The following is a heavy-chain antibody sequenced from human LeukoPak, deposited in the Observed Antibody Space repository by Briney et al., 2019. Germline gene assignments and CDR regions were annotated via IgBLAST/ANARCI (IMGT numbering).Heavy chain of an antibody. J-gene: IGHJ4*02. Sequence: SETLSLTCAVYGGSFSGYYWSWIRQPPGEGLEWIGEINHSGSTNYNPSLKSRVTISVDTSKNQFSLKLSSVTAADTAVYYCARKNYDYVWGSYRPRGFFDYWGQGTLVTVSS. CDR2: INHSGST. CDR3: ARKNYDYVWGSYRPRGFFDY. CDR1: GGSFSGYY. V-gene: IGHV4-34*01. D-gene: IGHD3-16*02.